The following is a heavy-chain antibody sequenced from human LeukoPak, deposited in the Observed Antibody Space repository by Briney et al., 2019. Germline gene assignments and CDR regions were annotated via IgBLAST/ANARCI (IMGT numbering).Heavy chain of an antibody. CDR1: GFTFTSSA. J-gene: IGHJ6*04. CDR3: AAGVVVAAPYYYGMDV. V-gene: IGHV1-58*01. Sequence: SVKVSCKASGFTFTSSAVQWVRQARGQRLEWIGWIVVGSGNTSYAQKFQERVTITRDMSTSTAYMELSSLRSEDTAVYYCAAGVVVAAPYYYGMDVWGKGTTVTVSS. CDR2: IVVGSGNT. D-gene: IGHD2-15*01.